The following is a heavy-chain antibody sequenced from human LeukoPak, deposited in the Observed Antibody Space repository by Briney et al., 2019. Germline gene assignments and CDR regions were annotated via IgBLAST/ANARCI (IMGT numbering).Heavy chain of an antibody. CDR2: INHSGST. CDR3: AKWEPPYYFDY. V-gene: IGHV4-34*01. CDR1: GGSFSGYY. D-gene: IGHD1-26*01. J-gene: IGHJ4*02. Sequence: SETLSLTCAVYGGSFSGYYWSWIRQPPGKGLEWIGEINHSGSTNYNPSLKSRVTISVDTSKNQFSLKLSSVTAADTAVYYCAKWEPPYYFDYWGQGTLVTVSS.